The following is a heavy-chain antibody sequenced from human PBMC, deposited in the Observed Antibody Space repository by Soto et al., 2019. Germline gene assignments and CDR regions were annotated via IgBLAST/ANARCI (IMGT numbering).Heavy chain of an antibody. CDR3: ARDLAAGDH. CDR1: GYTFTNYY. D-gene: IGHD6-13*01. J-gene: IGHJ4*02. CDR2: INPTSGST. Sequence: QVQLVQSGAEVKKPGASVKVSCKASGYTFTNYYIHWVRQAPGQGLEWMGIINPTSGSTNYAQKFQCRDTLTYDTSTTTVYMELSGLRSEDTAVLYCARDLAAGDHWGQGTLVTVSS. V-gene: IGHV1-46*01.